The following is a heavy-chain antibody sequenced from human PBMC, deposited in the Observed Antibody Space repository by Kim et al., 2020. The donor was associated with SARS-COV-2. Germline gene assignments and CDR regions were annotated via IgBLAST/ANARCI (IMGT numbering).Heavy chain of an antibody. Sequence: GGSLRLSCAASGFTFSSYAMHWVRQAPGKGLEWVAVISYDGSNKYYADSVKGRFTISRDNSKNTLYLQMNSLRAEDTAVYYCARDMAERYFDYCGQGTLVTVSS. V-gene: IGHV3-30*04. CDR1: GFTFSSYA. CDR2: ISYDGSNK. D-gene: IGHD3-10*01. J-gene: IGHJ4*02. CDR3: ARDMAERYFDY.